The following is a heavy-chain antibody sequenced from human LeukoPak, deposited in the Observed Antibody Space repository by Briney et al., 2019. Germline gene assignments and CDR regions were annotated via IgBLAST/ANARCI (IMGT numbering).Heavy chain of an antibody. D-gene: IGHD3-10*01. Sequence: SETLSLTCTVSGYSITSVYYWGWIRQSPGKGLEWIGSIYLSGGTYITPSLKSRVTISLDTSKNQFSLKLRSVTAADTAVYYCARAHGSGIYHYYMDVWGKGTTVTISS. J-gene: IGHJ6*03. CDR2: IYLSGGT. V-gene: IGHV4-38-2*02. CDR1: GYSITSVYY. CDR3: ARAHGSGIYHYYMDV.